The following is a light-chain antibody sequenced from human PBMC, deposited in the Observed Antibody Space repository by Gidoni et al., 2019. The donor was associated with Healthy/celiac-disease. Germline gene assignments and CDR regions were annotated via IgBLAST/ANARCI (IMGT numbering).Light chain of an antibody. V-gene: IGKV3-11*01. Sequence: EIVLPQSPPPLSLSPGESATLPRRASQSVSSYLAWYQQKPGQAPRLLIYDASNRATGIPARFSGSGSGTDFTLTISSLGPEDFAVYYCQQRSNWPPWTFGQGTKVKSN. J-gene: IGKJ1*01. CDR1: QSVSSY. CDR2: DAS. CDR3: QQRSNWPPWT.